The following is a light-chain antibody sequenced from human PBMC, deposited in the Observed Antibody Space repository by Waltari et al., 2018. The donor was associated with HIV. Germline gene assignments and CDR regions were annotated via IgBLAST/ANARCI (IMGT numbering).Light chain of an antibody. V-gene: IGLV2-14*03. Sequence: QSALTQPASVSGSPGQSITISCTGTSSDVGGFNYVSWYKHHPGKAPKLMIYDVTSRPSGVSNRFSGSKSGNTASLTISGLQAEDEADYYCSSYTSSSTLVVFGGGTKLTVL. CDR2: DVT. J-gene: IGLJ2*01. CDR3: SSYTSSSTLVV. CDR1: SSDVGGFNY.